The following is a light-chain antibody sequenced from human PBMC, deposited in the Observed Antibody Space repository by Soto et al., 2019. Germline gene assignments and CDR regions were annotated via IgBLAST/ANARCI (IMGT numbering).Light chain of an antibody. CDR1: QSIGSN. CDR2: TAS. CDR3: QQTYAIPQT. J-gene: IGKJ1*01. V-gene: IGKV1-39*01. Sequence: DIQLTQSPTSLSASVGDRISISCRATQSIGSNLCWYQQKPGKAPALLIYTASTLQSGVPSRFSGSGYATDFTLTISSLQPEDVATYFCQQTYAIPQTFGQGTKVDVK.